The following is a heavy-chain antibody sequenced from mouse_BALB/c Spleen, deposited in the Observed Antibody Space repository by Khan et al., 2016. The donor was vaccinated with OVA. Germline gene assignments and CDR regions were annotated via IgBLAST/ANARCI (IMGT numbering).Heavy chain of an antibody. CDR1: GFTFSTYG. Sequence: EVKLVESGGDLVEPGGSLKLSCAASGFTFSTYGMSWVRQTPDKRLEWVATISTGGHYTYYPDSVRGRFTISRDNAKNTLYLQMTSLKSEDTAMVYCARLAYYYDSEGFAYWGQGTLVTVSA. J-gene: IGHJ3*01. V-gene: IGHV5-6*01. CDR2: ISTGGHYT. D-gene: IGHD1-1*01. CDR3: ARLAYYYDSEGFAY.